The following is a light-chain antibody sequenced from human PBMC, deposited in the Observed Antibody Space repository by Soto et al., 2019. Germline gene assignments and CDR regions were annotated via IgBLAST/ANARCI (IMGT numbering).Light chain of an antibody. Sequence: EIVLTQSPGTLSLSPGERATLSCRASQSVGSSYLAWYQQKPGQAPRLLIYGASSRATGIPDRFSGSGSGTDFTLTISRLEPEDFAVYYCQQYGSLITFGQGTRLEIK. CDR3: QQYGSLIT. V-gene: IGKV3-20*01. CDR2: GAS. CDR1: QSVGSSY. J-gene: IGKJ5*01.